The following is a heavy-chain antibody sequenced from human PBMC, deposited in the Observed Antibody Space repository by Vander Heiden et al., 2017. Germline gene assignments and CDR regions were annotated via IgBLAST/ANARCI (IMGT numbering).Heavy chain of an antibody. D-gene: IGHD6-19*01. CDR2: ISWNSDNI. CDR3: GRSYSTGGDL. V-gene: IGHV3-9*01. J-gene: IGHJ5*02. Sequence: EAQLVESGGGLVQPGRSLRLSCVASGFTFDDFAMHWVRQAPGKGLEWVSGISWNSDNIAYAESVKGRFTISRDNAKDSLFLEMKSLRTEDTAFYFCGRSYSTGGDLWGQGTLVTVSS. CDR1: GFTFDDFA.